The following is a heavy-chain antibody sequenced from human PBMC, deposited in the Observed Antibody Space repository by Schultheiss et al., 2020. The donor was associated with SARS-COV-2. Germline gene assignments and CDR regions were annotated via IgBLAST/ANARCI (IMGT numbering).Heavy chain of an antibody. CDR1: GYTFTSYG. J-gene: IGHJ5*02. Sequence: ASVKVSCKASGYTFTSYGISWVRQAPGQGLEWMGWISTYNGNTNYAQKLQGRVTMTTDTSTSTAYMELSRLRSDDTAVYYCARDDSSRWPDRYYWFDPWGQGTLVTVSS. V-gene: IGHV1-18*04. CDR2: ISTYNGNT. D-gene: IGHD6-13*01. CDR3: ARDDSSRWPDRYYWFDP.